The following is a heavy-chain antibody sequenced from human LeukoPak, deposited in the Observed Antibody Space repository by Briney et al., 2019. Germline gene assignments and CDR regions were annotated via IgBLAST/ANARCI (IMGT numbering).Heavy chain of an antibody. V-gene: IGHV4-4*07. CDR2: IYSSGAT. D-gene: IGHD6-19*01. J-gene: IGHJ4*02. CDR3: ARVSSGWSYYFDY. Sequence: SETLSLTCTVSGGSINSYYWSWIRQPAGKGLEWIGRIYSSGATNHNPSLKSRVTMSVDTSKNQFSLKLNSVTAADTAVYFCARVSSGWSYYFDYWGQGTLVTVSS. CDR1: GGSINSYY.